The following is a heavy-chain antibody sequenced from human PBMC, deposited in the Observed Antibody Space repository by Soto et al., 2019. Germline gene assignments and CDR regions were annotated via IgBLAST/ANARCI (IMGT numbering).Heavy chain of an antibody. CDR2: ISYSGST. CDR1: GGSISSGEYY. CDR3: ARVGGFGATTIDY. D-gene: IGHD3-10*01. Sequence: SETLSLTCTVSGGSISSGEYYWTWIRQPPGKGLEWIGYISYSGSTHYSPSLKSRVSITVDTSKNQFSLKLSSVTAADTAVYYCARVGGFGATTIDYWGQGTLVTVSS. J-gene: IGHJ4*02. V-gene: IGHV4-30-4*01.